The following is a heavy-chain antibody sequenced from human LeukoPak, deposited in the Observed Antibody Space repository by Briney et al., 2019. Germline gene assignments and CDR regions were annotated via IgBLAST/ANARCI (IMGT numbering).Heavy chain of an antibody. CDR2: IYYSGST. CDR1: GGSISSYY. CDR3: ARDKSSSWGPYYYYMDV. Sequence: SETLSLTCTVSGGSISSYYWSWIRQPPGKGLEWIGYIYYSGSTNYNPTLKSRVTISVDTSKNQFSLKLSSVTAADTAVYYCARDKSSSWGPYYYYMDVWGKGTTVTVSS. J-gene: IGHJ6*03. D-gene: IGHD6-13*01. V-gene: IGHV4-59*01.